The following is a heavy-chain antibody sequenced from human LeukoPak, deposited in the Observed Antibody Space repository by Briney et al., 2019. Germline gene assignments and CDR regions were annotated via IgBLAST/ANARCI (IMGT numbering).Heavy chain of an antibody. J-gene: IGHJ4*02. CDR3: ARVRFLESIDY. D-gene: IGHD3-3*01. V-gene: IGHV4-39*01. Sequence: SETLSLTCTVSGGSISSSSYYWGWIRQPPGKGLERIGSIYYSGSTYYNPSLKSRVPISVDTSKNQFSLKLSSVTAADTAVYYCARVRFLESIDYWGQGTLVTVSS. CDR1: GGSISSSSYY. CDR2: IYYSGST.